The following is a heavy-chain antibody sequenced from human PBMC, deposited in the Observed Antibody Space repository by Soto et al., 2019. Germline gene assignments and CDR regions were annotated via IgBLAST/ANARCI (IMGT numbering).Heavy chain of an antibody. Sequence: PSETLSLTCIFSGESISSSSYDWGWIRQPPGKGLEWIGSIYYSGRTYYNPSFKSRVTISIDTSKNQFSLKLSSVTATDTAVYYCARQRTTVVTKAYFDHWGQGAMVTVSS. V-gene: IGHV4-39*01. CDR1: GESISSSSYD. D-gene: IGHD2-21*02. CDR3: ARQRTTVVTKAYFDH. CDR2: IYYSGRT. J-gene: IGHJ4*02.